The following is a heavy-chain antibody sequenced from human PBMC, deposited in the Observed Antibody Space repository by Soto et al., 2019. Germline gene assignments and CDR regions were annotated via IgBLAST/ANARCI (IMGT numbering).Heavy chain of an antibody. V-gene: IGHV3-7*01. CDR1: GFIFSSLA. Sequence: PGGSLRLSCAASGFIFSSLAMTWVRQAPGKGLEWVASINQDGGVKNYLDSVKGRSTISRDNPKNSLFLQMNSLRAEDTAVYYCAKVLRAPSGYWGQGTLVTVSS. CDR2: INQDGGVK. D-gene: IGHD3-16*01. J-gene: IGHJ4*02. CDR3: AKVLRAPSGY.